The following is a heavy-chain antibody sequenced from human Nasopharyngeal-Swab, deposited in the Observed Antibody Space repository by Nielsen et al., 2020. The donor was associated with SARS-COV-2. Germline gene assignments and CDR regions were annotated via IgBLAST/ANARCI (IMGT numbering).Heavy chain of an antibody. CDR3: ARDYYDSSGSAKGNDY. V-gene: IGHV3-43*02. CDR2: ISGDGGST. CDR1: GFTFDDYA. D-gene: IGHD3-22*01. Sequence: GGSLRLSCAASGFTFDDYAMHWVRQAPGKGLEWVSLISGDGGSTYYADSVKGRFTISRDNAKNSLYLQMNSLRAEDTALYYCARDYYDSSGSAKGNDYWGQGTLVTVSS. J-gene: IGHJ4*02.